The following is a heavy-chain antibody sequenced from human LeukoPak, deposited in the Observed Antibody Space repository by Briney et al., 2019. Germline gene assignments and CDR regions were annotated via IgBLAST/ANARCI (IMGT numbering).Heavy chain of an antibody. CDR2: INPNSVGT. CDR1: GYTFTGYY. CDR3: ARGHYGGNPYYFDY. Sequence: ASVKVSCKASGYTFTGYYMHWVRQAPGQGLEWMGRINPNSVGTTYAQKFQGTATMTTDTSISTAYMELSSLRSDDTAVYYCARGHYGGNPYYFDYWGQGTLVTVSS. D-gene: IGHD4/OR15-4a*01. J-gene: IGHJ4*02. V-gene: IGHV1-2*06.